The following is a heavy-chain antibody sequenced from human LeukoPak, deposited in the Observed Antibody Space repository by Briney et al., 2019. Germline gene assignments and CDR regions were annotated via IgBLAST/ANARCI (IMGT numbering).Heavy chain of an antibody. D-gene: IGHD3-3*01. V-gene: IGHV3-30*02. Sequence: GESLRLSCAASGFNFSIDGMHWVRQAPGRGLEWVTFVRYDQSATVYADSVQGRFAISRDNSKNTVYLQMNSLRVEDTALYFCVKDQGECPGSRCYLRFLEYWGQGTLVIVSS. CDR2: VRYDQSAT. CDR1: GFNFSIDG. CDR3: VKDQGECPGSRCYLRFLEY. J-gene: IGHJ4*02.